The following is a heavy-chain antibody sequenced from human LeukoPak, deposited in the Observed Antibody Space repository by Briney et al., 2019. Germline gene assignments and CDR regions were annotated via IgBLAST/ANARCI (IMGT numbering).Heavy chain of an antibody. CDR1: GGSISSYY. V-gene: IGHV4-59*12. D-gene: IGHD3-10*01. CDR2: IYYSGSI. J-gene: IGHJ6*02. Sequence: SETLSLTCTVSGGSISSYYWSWIRQPPGKGLEWIAFIYYSGSINYNPSLKSRVTTSVDTSKNQFSLNLSSVTAADTAVYYCARGRGGRAYGSGSYRNYYYGMDVWGQGTTVTVSS. CDR3: ARGRGGRAYGSGSYRNYYYGMDV.